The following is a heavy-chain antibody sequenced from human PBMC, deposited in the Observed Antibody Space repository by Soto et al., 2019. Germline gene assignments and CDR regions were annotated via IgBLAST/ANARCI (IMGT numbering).Heavy chain of an antibody. J-gene: IGHJ4*02. CDR1: GFTFSSYA. V-gene: IGHV3-30-3*01. Sequence: PGGSLRLSCAASGFTFSSYAMHWVRQAPGKGLEWVAVISYDGSNKYYADSVKGRFTISRDNSKNTLYLQMNSLRAEDTAVYYCAREDDYVWGEFDYWGQGTLVTVSS. D-gene: IGHD3-16*01. CDR2: ISYDGSNK. CDR3: AREDDYVWGEFDY.